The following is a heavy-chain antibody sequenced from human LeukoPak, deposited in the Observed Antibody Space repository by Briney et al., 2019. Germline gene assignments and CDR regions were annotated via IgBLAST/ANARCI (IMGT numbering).Heavy chain of an antibody. CDR1: GFTFNNFA. Sequence: GGSLRLSCATSGFTFNNFAMSWVRLAPGRGLEWVSHISGLGEKTYYADSLQGRFTVSRDNSKNTLYLQMSSLRVEDTALYYCARDNVIIPDYGGPDFDYWGQGTQVAVS. CDR3: ARDNVIIPDYGGPDFDY. J-gene: IGHJ4*02. CDR2: ISGLGEKT. V-gene: IGHV3-23*01. D-gene: IGHD4/OR15-4a*01.